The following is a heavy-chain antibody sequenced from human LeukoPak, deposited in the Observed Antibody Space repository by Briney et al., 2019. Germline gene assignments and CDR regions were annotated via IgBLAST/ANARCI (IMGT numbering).Heavy chain of an antibody. CDR1: GYTFTSYG. V-gene: IGHV1-18*01. CDR2: ISAYNGNT. CDR3: AREDGSGSYYILNWFDP. J-gene: IGHJ5*02. D-gene: IGHD3-10*01. Sequence: GASVKVSCKASGYTFTSYGISWVRQAPGQGLEWMGWISAYNGNTNYAQKLQGRVTMTTDTSTSTAYMELRSLRSDDTAVYYCAREDGSGSYYILNWFDPWGQGTLVTVSS.